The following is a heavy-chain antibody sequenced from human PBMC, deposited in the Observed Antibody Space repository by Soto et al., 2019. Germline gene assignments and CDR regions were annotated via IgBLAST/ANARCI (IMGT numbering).Heavy chain of an antibody. J-gene: IGHJ3*02. V-gene: IGHV4-39*07. CDR1: GGSISSGGYY. CDR3: ARMVAATHAFDI. D-gene: IGHD2-15*01. Sequence: PSETLSLTYTVSGGSISSGGYYWSWIRQPPGKGLEWIGEINHSGSTNYNPSLKSRVTISVDTSKNQFSLKLSSVTAADTAVYYCARMVAATHAFDIWGQGTMVTVSS. CDR2: INHSGST.